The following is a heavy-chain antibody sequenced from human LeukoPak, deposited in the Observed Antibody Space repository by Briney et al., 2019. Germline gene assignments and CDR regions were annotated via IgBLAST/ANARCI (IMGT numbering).Heavy chain of an antibody. CDR3: ARVFRSSYYYYGMDV. V-gene: IGHV1-8*01. Sequence: ASVKVSRKASGYTFTSYDINWVRQATGQGLEWMGWMNPNSGNTGYAQKFQGRVTMTRNTSISTAYMELSSLRSEDTAVYYCARVFRSSYYYYGMDVWGQGTTVTVSS. CDR1: GYTFTSYD. CDR2: MNPNSGNT. J-gene: IGHJ6*02. D-gene: IGHD3-3*01.